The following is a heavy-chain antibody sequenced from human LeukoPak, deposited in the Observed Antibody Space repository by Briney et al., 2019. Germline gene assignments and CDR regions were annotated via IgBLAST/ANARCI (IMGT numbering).Heavy chain of an antibody. D-gene: IGHD1-14*01. CDR2: INHSGST. V-gene: IGHV4-34*01. J-gene: IGHJ4*02. CDR1: GGSFSGYY. CDR3: ACTGGY. Sequence: SETLSLTCAVYGGSFSGYYWSWIRQPPGKGLEWIGEINHSGSTNYNSSLKSRVTISVDTSKNQFSLKLSSVTAADTAVYYCACTGGYWGQGTLVTVSS.